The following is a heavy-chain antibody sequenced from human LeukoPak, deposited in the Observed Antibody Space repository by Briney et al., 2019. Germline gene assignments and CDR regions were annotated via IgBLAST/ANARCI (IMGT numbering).Heavy chain of an antibody. D-gene: IGHD2-15*01. CDR3: ARGPPYCSGGSCYANWFDP. J-gene: IGHJ5*02. Sequence: SETLSLTCAVYGGSFSGYYWTWIRQPPGKGLEWIGEINHSGSTNYNPSLKSRVTISVDTSKNQFSLKLSSVAAADTAVYYCARGPPYCSGGSCYANWFDPWGQGTLVTVSS. CDR2: INHSGST. CDR1: GGSFSGYY. V-gene: IGHV4-34*01.